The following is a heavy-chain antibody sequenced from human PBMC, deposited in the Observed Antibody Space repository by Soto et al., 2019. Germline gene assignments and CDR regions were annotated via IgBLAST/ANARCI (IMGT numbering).Heavy chain of an antibody. V-gene: IGHV4-61*01. Sequence: SETLSLTCTVSGGSVSRDSNFWSWIRQPPGKGLEWIGYIYYSGPTRYNPALETRVTISIDSSKNQVSLNLTSMTAADTAVYYCARGYSHYAHWGRGTLVTV. CDR2: IYYSGPT. CDR1: GGSVSRDSNF. J-gene: IGHJ4*02. D-gene: IGHD4-4*01. CDR3: ARGYSHYAH.